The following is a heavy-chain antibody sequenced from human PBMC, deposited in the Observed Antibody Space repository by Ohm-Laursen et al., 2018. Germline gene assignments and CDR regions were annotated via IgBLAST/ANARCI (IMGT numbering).Heavy chain of an antibody. Sequence: SLRLSCSASGFTFDDYAMHWVRQAPGKGLEWVSGISWNSGRIGYADSVKGRFTISRDNAKNSLYLQMNSLRAEDTAVYYCVRVRECSSTTCYGARYDFWGQGTLVTVSS. CDR3: VRVRECSSTTCYGARYDF. CDR2: ISWNSGRI. J-gene: IGHJ4*02. V-gene: IGHV3-9*01. CDR1: GFTFDDYA. D-gene: IGHD2-2*01.